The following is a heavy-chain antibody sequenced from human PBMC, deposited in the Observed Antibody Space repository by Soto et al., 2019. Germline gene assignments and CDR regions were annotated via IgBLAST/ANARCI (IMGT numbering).Heavy chain of an antibody. CDR2: ISGYNVDT. J-gene: IGHJ5*02. CDR1: GYTFTSYG. CDR3: ARDGIMGAPTGP. V-gene: IGHV1-18*01. D-gene: IGHD1-26*01. Sequence: QGQLVQSGAEVKKPGASVKVSCKASGYTFTSYGISWVRQAPGQGLEWMGWISGYNVDTNYAQKLQGRVTMTTDTSTATAYMELRRLRSDDTAVYYCARDGIMGAPTGPWGQGTLVTVSS.